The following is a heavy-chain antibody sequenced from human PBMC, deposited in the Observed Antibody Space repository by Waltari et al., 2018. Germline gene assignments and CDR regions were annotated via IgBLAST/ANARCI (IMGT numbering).Heavy chain of an antibody. Sequence: EVQLVESGGDLVQRGGSLTLSCAASGLPLSTHNLNWVRQAPGKGLEWVSYISDSGTTISYADSVKGRFTVSRDNAKNSLYLQMNSLRAEDTAVYYCARTFNYYFNMDVWGKGTTVTVSS. CDR2: ISDSGTTI. J-gene: IGHJ6*03. V-gene: IGHV3-48*04. CDR3: ARTFNYYFNMDV. CDR1: GLPLSTHN.